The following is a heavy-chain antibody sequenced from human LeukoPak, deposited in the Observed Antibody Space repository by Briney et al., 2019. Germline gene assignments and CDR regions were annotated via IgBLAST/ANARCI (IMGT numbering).Heavy chain of an antibody. CDR1: GGSFSGYY. CDR3: ARDRGPSAFDI. V-gene: IGHV4-4*07. CDR2: IYTSGST. Sequence: SETLSLACAVYGGSFSGYYWSWIRQPAGKGLEWIGRIYTSGSTNYNPSLKSRVTMSVDTSKNQFSLKLSSVTAADTAVYYCARDRGPSAFDIWGQGTMVTVSS. J-gene: IGHJ3*02. D-gene: IGHD5-24*01.